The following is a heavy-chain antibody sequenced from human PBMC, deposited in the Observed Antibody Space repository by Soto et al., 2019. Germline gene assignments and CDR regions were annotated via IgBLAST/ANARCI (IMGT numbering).Heavy chain of an antibody. J-gene: IGHJ4*02. CDR3: ANEAQDIVVVPAAKFYYFAY. Sequence: EVQLVESGGGLVQPGRSLRLSCAASGFTFDDYAMHWVRQAPGKGLEWVSGISWNSGSIGYADSVKGRFTISRDNAKNSLYLQMNSLRAEDTALYYCANEAQDIVVVPAAKFYYFAYWGQGTLVTVSS. V-gene: IGHV3-9*01. D-gene: IGHD2-2*01. CDR2: ISWNSGSI. CDR1: GFTFDDYA.